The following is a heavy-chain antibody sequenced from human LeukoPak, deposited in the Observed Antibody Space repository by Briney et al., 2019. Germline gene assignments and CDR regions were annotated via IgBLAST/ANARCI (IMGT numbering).Heavy chain of an antibody. Sequence: GASVKVSCKASGYTLTSYGISWVRQAPGQGLEWMGWINPNSGGTNYAQKFQGRVTMTRDTSISTAYMELSRLRSDDTAVYYCAREGYYYGSGNNWFDPWGQGTLVTVSS. CDR2: INPNSGGT. V-gene: IGHV1-2*02. CDR1: GYTLTSYG. J-gene: IGHJ5*02. CDR3: AREGYYYGSGNNWFDP. D-gene: IGHD3-10*01.